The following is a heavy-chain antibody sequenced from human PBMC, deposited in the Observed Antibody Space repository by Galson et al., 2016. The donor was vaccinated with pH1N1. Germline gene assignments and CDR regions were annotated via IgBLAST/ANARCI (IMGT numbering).Heavy chain of an antibody. D-gene: IGHD2-8*01. CDR2: ILHGGEN. CDR3: ARGAELYDHVEY. J-gene: IGHJ4*02. Sequence: ETLSLTCSVSGDPFINRNYYWGWIRQPPEKGLESIGLILHGGENHYNPSLRTRVSVSLDASKKQFSLRGNSATAADTAMYYCARGAELYDHVEYWGQGTLVTVSS. CDR1: GDPFINRNYY. V-gene: IGHV4-39*07.